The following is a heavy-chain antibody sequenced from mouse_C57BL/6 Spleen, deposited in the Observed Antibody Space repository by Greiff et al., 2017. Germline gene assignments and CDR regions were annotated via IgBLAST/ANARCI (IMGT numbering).Heavy chain of an antibody. CDR2: ISSGGSYT. CDR3: ARHVGDDYGNYWAMDY. D-gene: IGHD2-1*01. CDR1: GFTFSSYG. Sequence: DVQLVESGGDLVKPGGSLKLSCAASGFTFSSYGMSWVRQTPDKRLEWVATISSGGSYTYYPDSVKGRFTISRDNATNTLYLQMSSLKSEDTAMYYGARHVGDDYGNYWAMDYWGQGTSVTVSS. V-gene: IGHV5-6*01. J-gene: IGHJ4*01.